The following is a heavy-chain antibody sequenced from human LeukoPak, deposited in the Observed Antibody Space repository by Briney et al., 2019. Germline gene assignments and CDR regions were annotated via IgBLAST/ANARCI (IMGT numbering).Heavy chain of an antibody. V-gene: IGHV1-69*01. Sequence: GSSVKVSCKASGGTFSSYAISWVRQAPGQGLEWMGGIIPIFGTANYAQKFQGRVTITADESTSTAYMELSSLRSEDTAVYYCARDLTDGSGSLSYWGQGTLVTVSS. CDR2: IIPIFGTA. D-gene: IGHD3-10*01. J-gene: IGHJ4*02. CDR3: ARDLTDGSGSLSY. CDR1: GGTFSSYA.